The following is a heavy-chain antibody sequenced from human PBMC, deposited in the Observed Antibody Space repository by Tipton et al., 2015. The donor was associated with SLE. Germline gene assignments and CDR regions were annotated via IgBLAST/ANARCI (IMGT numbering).Heavy chain of an antibody. CDR3: ASPYYYDSSGPGALDY. V-gene: IGHV1-2*02. D-gene: IGHD3-22*01. Sequence: QSGPEVKKPGASVKVSCKASGYTFTGYYMYWVRQAPGQGLEWMGWINPNSGGTNYAQKFQGRVTMTRDTSINTAYMELSSLRSEDTAVYYCASPYYYDSSGPGALDYWGQGTLVTVSS. CDR1: GYTFTGYY. CDR2: INPNSGGT. J-gene: IGHJ4*02.